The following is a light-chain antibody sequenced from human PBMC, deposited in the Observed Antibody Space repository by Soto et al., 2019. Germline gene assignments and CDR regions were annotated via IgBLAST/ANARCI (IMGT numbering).Light chain of an antibody. V-gene: IGKV1-6*01. CDR2: SAS. Sequence: AIQLTQSPSSLSASVGDRVTITCRASQGIRNDLGWYQQKPGKAPKLLIYSASSLQSGVPSRFIGSGSGTDFTLTISSLQPVDFATYYCLQDYNCPLTFGQGTKV. CDR1: QGIRND. J-gene: IGKJ1*01. CDR3: LQDYNCPLT.